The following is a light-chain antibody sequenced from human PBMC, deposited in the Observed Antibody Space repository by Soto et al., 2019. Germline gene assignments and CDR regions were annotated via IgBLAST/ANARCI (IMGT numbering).Light chain of an antibody. CDR1: NRDIGIYNL. J-gene: IGLJ2*01. CDR3: SSYAGTTTFVI. V-gene: IGLV2-23*02. CDR2: DVT. Sequence: QSALTQPASVSGSPGQSITISCTGTNRDIGIYNLVSWYQQHPGKVPQVIIYDVTKRPSGVSDRFSGSKSGNTASLTISGLQAEDEADYYCSSYAGTTTFVIFGGGTKLTVL.